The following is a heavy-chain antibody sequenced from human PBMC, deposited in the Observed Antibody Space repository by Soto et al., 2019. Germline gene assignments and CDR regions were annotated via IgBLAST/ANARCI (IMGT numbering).Heavy chain of an antibody. CDR1: GGTFSSYA. CDR3: ARLHDIRKGIMDV. J-gene: IGHJ6*02. CDR2: IIPIFGTA. D-gene: IGHD3-9*01. V-gene: IGHV1-69*12. Sequence: QVQLVQSGAEVKKPGSSVKVSCKASGGTFSSYAISWVRQAPGQGLEWMGGIIPIFGTANYAQKFQGRVTITADESTRTAYMGLSSLRSEDTAVYYCARLHDIRKGIMDVWGQGTTVTVSS.